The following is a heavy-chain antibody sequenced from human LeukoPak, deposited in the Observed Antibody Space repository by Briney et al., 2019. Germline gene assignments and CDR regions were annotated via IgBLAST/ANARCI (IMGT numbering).Heavy chain of an antibody. V-gene: IGHV3-21*01. J-gene: IGHJ4*02. Sequence: GGSLRLSCAASGFTFSSYSMNWVRQAPGKGLEWVSSISSSSNYIYYADSVKGRFTISRDNAKNSLYLQMNSLRAEDTAVYYCARDYSGSGSYYNVFDYWGQGTLVTVSS. CDR3: ARDYSGSGSYYNVFDY. CDR2: ISSSSNYI. D-gene: IGHD3-10*01. CDR1: GFTFSSYS.